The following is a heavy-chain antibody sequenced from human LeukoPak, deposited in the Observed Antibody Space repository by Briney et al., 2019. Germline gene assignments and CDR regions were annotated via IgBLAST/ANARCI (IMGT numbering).Heavy chain of an antibody. V-gene: IGHV3-7*03. D-gene: IGHD3-22*01. Sequence: PGGSLRLSCAASGFTFSNYWMSWVRQAPGTGLEWVTIIKYDGSQKYYADSVKGRFTISRDNAKNSLSLQMNSLRVEDTAVYYCARDWNYFENSGFYFEHWGQGTLVTVSS. CDR2: IKYDGSQK. CDR3: ARDWNYFENSGFYFEH. CDR1: GFTFSNYW. J-gene: IGHJ4*02.